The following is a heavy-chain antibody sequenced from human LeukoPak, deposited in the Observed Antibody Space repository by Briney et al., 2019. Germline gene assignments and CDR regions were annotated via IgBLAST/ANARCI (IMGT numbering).Heavy chain of an antibody. J-gene: IGHJ3*02. V-gene: IGHV3-7*01. Sequence: GSLRLSCAASGFTFSNLWMSWVRQAPGRGLEWVANIKQDGSEKYYGDSVKGRFTISRDNAENSLYLQMNSLRVEDTAVYYCARARGFDIWGQGAMVTVSS. D-gene: IGHD3-10*01. CDR2: IKQDGSEK. CDR3: ARARGFDI. CDR1: GFTFSNLW.